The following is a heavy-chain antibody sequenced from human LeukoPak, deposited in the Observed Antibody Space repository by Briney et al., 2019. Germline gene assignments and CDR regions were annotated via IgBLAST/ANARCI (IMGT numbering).Heavy chain of an antibody. CDR1: GFTFSGSA. D-gene: IGHD6-13*01. V-gene: IGHV3-73*01. CDR3: TRLAAAGPLFDY. J-gene: IGHJ4*02. CDR2: IRSKANSYST. Sequence: GGSLRLSCAASGFTFSGSAMHWVRQASGKGLEWVGRIRSKANSYSTAYAASVKGRFTISRDDSKNTAYLLMNSLKTEDTAVYYCTRLAAAGPLFDYWGQGTLVTVSS.